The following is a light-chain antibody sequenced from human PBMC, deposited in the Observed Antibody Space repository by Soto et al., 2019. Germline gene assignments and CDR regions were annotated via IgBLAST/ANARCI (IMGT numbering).Light chain of an antibody. CDR1: QSIATY. V-gene: IGKV1-39*01. J-gene: IGKJ2*01. CDR3: QQIYSTPRT. Sequence: DIQMTQSPSALSASVGDRVTITCRASQSIATYLNWYQQKPGRAPNLLIYAASTLQSGVPSRFSGSGSGTDFTRTITSLQPEDFAAYYCQQIYSTPRTFGQGTNLEI. CDR2: AAS.